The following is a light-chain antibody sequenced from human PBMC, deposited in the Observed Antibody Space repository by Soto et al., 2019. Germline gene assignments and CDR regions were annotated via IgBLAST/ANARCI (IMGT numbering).Light chain of an antibody. CDR3: QQYGTLPPRYT. CDR1: QSVSSY. V-gene: IGKV3-20*01. J-gene: IGKJ2*01. Sequence: EIVLTQSPATLSLSPGERATLSCRASQSVSSYLAWYQQKPGQAPRLLIYGTSSRATGIPDRFSGSGSGTDFTLTISRLEPEDSAVYYCQQYGTLPPRYTFGQGTKLEIK. CDR2: GTS.